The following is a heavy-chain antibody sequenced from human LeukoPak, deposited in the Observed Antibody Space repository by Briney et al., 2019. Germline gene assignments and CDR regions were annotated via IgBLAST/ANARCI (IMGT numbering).Heavy chain of an antibody. J-gene: IGHJ4*02. V-gene: IGHV3-74*01. CDR3: ARNYRDFDY. CDR1: GFTFSSYW. CDR2: INSDGITT. D-gene: IGHD3-16*02. Sequence: GGSLRLSCAASGFTFSSYWIHWVRQAPGKGLVWVSRINSDGITTSYADSVKGRFTISRDNAKNSLYLQMNSLRAEDTAVYYCARNYRDFDYWGQGTLVTVSS.